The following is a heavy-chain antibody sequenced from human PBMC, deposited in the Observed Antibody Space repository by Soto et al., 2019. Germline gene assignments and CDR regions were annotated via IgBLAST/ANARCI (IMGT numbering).Heavy chain of an antibody. CDR2: ISSIGVAT. D-gene: IGHD1-26*01. Sequence: GGSLRLSCAASGFTFSIHEMNWVRQAPGKGLEWVSYISSIGVATYYADSVKGRFTISRDNAKNSLYLQMNSLRAEDTAVYYCAREGRVGGIDYWRQRTPVSVSS. V-gene: IGHV3-48*03. CDR1: GFTFSIHE. J-gene: IGHJ4*02. CDR3: AREGRVGGIDY.